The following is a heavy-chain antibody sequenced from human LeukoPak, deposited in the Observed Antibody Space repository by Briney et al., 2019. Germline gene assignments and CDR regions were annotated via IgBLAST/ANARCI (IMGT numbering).Heavy chain of an antibody. V-gene: IGHV4-30-2*01. J-gene: IGHJ4*02. D-gene: IGHD3-16*02. Sequence: SETLSLTCAVSGGSISSGGYSWSWIRQPPGKGLEWIGYIYHSGSTYYNPSLKSRVTISVDRSKNQFSLKLSSVTAADTAVYYCAKLGQDPTFGGVIRGYFDYWGQGTLVTVSS. CDR1: GGSISSGGYS. CDR3: AKLGQDPTFGGVIRGYFDY. CDR2: IYHSGST.